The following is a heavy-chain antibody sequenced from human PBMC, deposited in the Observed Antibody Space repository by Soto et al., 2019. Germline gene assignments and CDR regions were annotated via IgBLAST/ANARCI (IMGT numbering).Heavy chain of an antibody. J-gene: IGHJ6*03. D-gene: IGHD2-15*01. CDR3: ARGDCVGGSCYSLAGSFYYYLDV. V-gene: IGHV3-74*01. Sequence: EVKLVESGGGLVQPGGSLRLSCAASGFTFSNYWMYWVRQAPGQGLVWVSRINSDGSVSRYADAVKGRLTISRDNVKNTLYLQMTRLRVEDTAVYYCARGDCVGGSCYSLAGSFYYYLDVLGKGTTVTVFS. CDR1: GFTFSNYW. CDR2: INSDGSVS.